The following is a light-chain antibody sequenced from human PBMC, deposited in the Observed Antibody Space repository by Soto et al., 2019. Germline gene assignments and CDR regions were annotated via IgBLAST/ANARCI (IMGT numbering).Light chain of an antibody. CDR1: QSVGTY. CDR2: DSS. CDR3: QQRSDWPSP. J-gene: IGKJ4*01. Sequence: EIVLTQSPATLSLSPGERATLSCRASQSVGTYFAWYQQKPGQAPRLLIYDSSTRATGIPARFSGSGSGTAFTPTISSREPEDFAVYYCQQRSDWPSPFGGGTKVEIK. V-gene: IGKV3-11*01.